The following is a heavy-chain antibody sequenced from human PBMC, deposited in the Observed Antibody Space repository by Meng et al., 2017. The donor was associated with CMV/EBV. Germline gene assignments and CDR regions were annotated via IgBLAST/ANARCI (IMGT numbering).Heavy chain of an antibody. Sequence: SLKISCAASGITFDDYAMNWVRQAPGKGLEWVSGISWNSGSIGYADSVKGRFTISRDNAKNSLYLQMNSLRAEDTALYYCAKDIANYYDSSGDLDYWGQGTMVTVSS. J-gene: IGHJ4*02. CDR3: AKDIANYYDSSGDLDY. CDR2: ISWNSGSI. CDR1: GITFDDYA. D-gene: IGHD3-22*01. V-gene: IGHV3-9*01.